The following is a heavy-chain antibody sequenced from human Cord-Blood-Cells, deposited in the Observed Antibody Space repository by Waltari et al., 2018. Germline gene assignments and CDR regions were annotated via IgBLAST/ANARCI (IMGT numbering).Heavy chain of an antibody. CDR1: G. D-gene: IGHD3-22*01. J-gene: IGHJ4*02. Sequence: GMHWVRQAPGKGLEWVAVIWYDGSNKYYADSVKGRFTISRDNSKNTLYLQMNSLRAEDTAVYYCARDYYDSSGYPDYWGQGTLVTVSS. CDR3: ARDYYDSSGYPDY. CDR2: IWYDGSNK. V-gene: IGHV3-33*01.